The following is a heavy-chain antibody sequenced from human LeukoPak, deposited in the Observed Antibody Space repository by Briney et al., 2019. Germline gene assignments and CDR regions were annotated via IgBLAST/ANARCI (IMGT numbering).Heavy chain of an antibody. Sequence: GGSLRLSCAASGFTFSSYAMHWVRQAPGKGLQWVAVISYDGSNKYYADSVTGRFTISRDNSKNTLFLQMNNLRPDDSAVYYCXKGGSSDPLDYWGQGALIIVSS. D-gene: IGHD3-16*01. V-gene: IGHV3-30-3*01. CDR2: ISYDGSNK. J-gene: IGHJ4*02. CDR1: GFTFSSYA. CDR3: XKGGSSDPLDY.